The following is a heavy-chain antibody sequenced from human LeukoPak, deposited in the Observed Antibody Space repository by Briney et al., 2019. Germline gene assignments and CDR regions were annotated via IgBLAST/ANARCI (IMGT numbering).Heavy chain of an antibody. CDR2: MHHSGKA. CDR1: GGSMIDHY. J-gene: IGHJ3*02. Sequence: PSETLSLTCTVRGGSMIDHYWSWVRQPPGKGLEWVGYMHHSGKANSNPSLKSRVTISVDTSKNQVSLKLSSVTAADTAVYYCARDTHEYGSGSYYDDTFDSWGQGTLVTVSS. CDR3: ARDTHEYGSGSYYDDTFDS. D-gene: IGHD3-10*01. V-gene: IGHV4-59*11.